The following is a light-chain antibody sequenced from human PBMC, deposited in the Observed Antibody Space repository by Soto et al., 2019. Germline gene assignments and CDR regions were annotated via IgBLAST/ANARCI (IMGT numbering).Light chain of an antibody. Sequence: EIVLTQSPDTLSLSPGERATLSCRASQSVSSSYLAWYQHKPGQAPRLLIYDASNRDTGIPARFSGSGSGTDFTLTISSLEPEDFAVYYCQQRSNWPYTFGQGTKLEIK. CDR3: QQRSNWPYT. V-gene: IGKV3D-20*02. CDR1: QSVSSSY. J-gene: IGKJ2*01. CDR2: DAS.